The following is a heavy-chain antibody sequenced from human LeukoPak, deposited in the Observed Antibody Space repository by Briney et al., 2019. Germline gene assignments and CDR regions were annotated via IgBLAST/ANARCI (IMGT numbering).Heavy chain of an antibody. V-gene: IGHV3-30*02. J-gene: IGHJ4*02. CDR2: IRYDGSNK. CDR1: GFTFSSYG. CDR3: AKETQYSSSLDY. D-gene: IGHD6-6*01. Sequence: GGALRLSCAASGFTFSSYGMHWVRQAPGKGLEWVAFIRYDGSNKYYADSVKGRFTTSRDNSKNTLYLQMNSLRAEDTAVYYCAKETQYSSSLDYWGQGTLVTVSS.